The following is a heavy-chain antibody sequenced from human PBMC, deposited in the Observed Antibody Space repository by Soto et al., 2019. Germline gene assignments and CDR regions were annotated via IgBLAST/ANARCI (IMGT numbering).Heavy chain of an antibody. Sequence: SVKVSCKASGGTFSSYAISWVRQAPGQGLEWMGGIIPIFGTANYAQKFQGRVTITADESTSTAYMELSSLRSEDTAVYYCARDSGYSYGSLSYWGQGTLVTVSS. V-gene: IGHV1-69*13. CDR2: IIPIFGTA. CDR3: ARDSGYSYGSLSY. D-gene: IGHD5-18*01. CDR1: GGTFSSYA. J-gene: IGHJ4*02.